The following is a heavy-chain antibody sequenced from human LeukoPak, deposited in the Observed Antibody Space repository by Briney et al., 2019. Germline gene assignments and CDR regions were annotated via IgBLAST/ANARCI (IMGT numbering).Heavy chain of an antibody. CDR1: GGSISSYY. CDR3: ARSYGDYYLDY. CDR2: ISYSGST. Sequence: PSETLSLTCTVSGGSISSYYWSWIRQPPGKGLEWIGYISYSGSTNFNPSLKSRVTISVDTSKNQFSVNLTSVTAADTAVYYCARSYGDYYLDYWGQGTLVTVSS. D-gene: IGHD4-17*01. V-gene: IGHV4-59*12. J-gene: IGHJ4*02.